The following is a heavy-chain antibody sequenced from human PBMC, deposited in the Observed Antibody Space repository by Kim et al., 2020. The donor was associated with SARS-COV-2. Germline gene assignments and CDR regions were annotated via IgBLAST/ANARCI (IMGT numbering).Heavy chain of an antibody. V-gene: IGHV4-34*01. CDR3: ARSLSNTSGWGSHYCDF. D-gene: IGHD3-10*01. Sequence: SETLSLTCAVYGGSFSGYYWSWIRQPPGKGLEWIGDIYHSGRTNYNPSLKSRVTISVDTSKNQFSLKLTSVTAADTAVYYCARSLSNTSGWGSHYCDFWG. CDR2: IYHSGRT. CDR1: GGSFSGYY. J-gene: IGHJ3*01.